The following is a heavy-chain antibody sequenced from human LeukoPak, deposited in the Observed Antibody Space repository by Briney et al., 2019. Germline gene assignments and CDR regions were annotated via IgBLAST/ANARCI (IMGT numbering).Heavy chain of an antibody. CDR2: IRSKANSYAT. CDR1: GFTFSGSA. D-gene: IGHD2-21*02. Sequence: GGSLRLSCAASGFTFSGSAMHWVRQASGKGLEWVGRIRSKANSYATAYAASVKGRFTISRDDSKNTAYLQMNSLKTEDTAVYYCTRTVLGVTAFDYWGQGTLVTVSS. J-gene: IGHJ4*02. CDR3: TRTVLGVTAFDY. V-gene: IGHV3-73*01.